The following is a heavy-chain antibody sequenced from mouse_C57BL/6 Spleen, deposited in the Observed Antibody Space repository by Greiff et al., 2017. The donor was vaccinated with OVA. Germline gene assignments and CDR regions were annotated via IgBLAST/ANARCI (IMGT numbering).Heavy chain of an antibody. J-gene: IGHJ2*01. CDR1: GYTFTSYW. CDR3: ARVTGTSYFDY. V-gene: IGHV1-69*01. CDR2: IDPSDSYT. Sequence: VQLQQPGAELVMPGASVKLSCKASGYTFTSYWMHWVKQRPGQGLEWIGEIDPSDSYTNYNQKFKGKSTLTVDKSSSTAYMQLSSLTSEDSAVYYCARVTGTSYFDYWGQGTTLTVSS. D-gene: IGHD4-1*01.